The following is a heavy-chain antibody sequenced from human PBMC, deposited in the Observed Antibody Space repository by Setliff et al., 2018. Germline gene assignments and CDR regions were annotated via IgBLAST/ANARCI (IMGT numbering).Heavy chain of an antibody. D-gene: IGHD2-15*01. V-gene: IGHV4-31*11. CDR3: ARVAYPNGGSCRYFDN. CDR1: GGSISSGGYY. Sequence: SETLSLTCAVSGGSISSGGYYWSWIRQHPVKGLEWIGYISYSGRTSYNPSLYSRITVSLDRSKNQFSLQLTSVTAADTAMYYCARVAYPNGGSCRYFDNWGQGTLVTVSS. CDR2: ISYSGRT. J-gene: IGHJ4*02.